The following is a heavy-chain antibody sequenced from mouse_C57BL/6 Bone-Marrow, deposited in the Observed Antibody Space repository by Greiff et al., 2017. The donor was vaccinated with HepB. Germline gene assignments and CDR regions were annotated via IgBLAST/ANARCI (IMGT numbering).Heavy chain of an antibody. D-gene: IGHD3-2*02. CDR3: ARDLTAQATMDY. J-gene: IGHJ4*01. Sequence: EVKLQESGPELVKPGASVKIPCKASGYTFTDYNMDWVKQSHGKSLEWIGDINPNNGGTIYNQKFKGKATLTVDKSSSTAYMELRSLTSEDTAVYYCARDLTAQATMDYWGQGTSVTVSS. V-gene: IGHV1-18*01. CDR1: GYTFTDYN. CDR2: INPNNGGT.